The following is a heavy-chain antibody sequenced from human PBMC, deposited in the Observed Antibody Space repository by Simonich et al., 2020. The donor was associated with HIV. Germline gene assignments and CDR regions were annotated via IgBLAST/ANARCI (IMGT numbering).Heavy chain of an antibody. V-gene: IGHV3-48*01. J-gene: IGHJ2*01. CDR3: ARDWYFDL. CDR2: ICSWTTTI. Sequence: EVQLVESGGGLVQPGGSLRLSCASSGFTFTGYSMSWVRQAPGKGREWVSYICSWTTTIHDADSVKGRFTISRDNDKNSLYLRMNSLRAEDTAVYYCARDWYFDLWGRGTLVTVSS. CDR1: GFTFTGYS.